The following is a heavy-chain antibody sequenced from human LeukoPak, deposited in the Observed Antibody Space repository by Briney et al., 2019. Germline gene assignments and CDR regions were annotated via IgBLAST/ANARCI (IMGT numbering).Heavy chain of an antibody. D-gene: IGHD2-2*02. J-gene: IGHJ4*02. CDR3: ARGKDIVVVPAAISWDY. V-gene: IGHV1-18*01. CDR1: GYTFTSDG. Sequence: ASVKVSCKASGYTFTSDGISWVRQAPGQGLEWMGWISAYNGNTNYAQKLQGRVTMTTDTSTSTAYMELRSLRSDDTAVYYCARGKDIVVVPAAISWDYWGQGTLVTVSS. CDR2: ISAYNGNT.